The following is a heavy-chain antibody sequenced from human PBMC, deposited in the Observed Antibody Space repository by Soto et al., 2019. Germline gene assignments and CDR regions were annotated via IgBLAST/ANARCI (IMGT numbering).Heavy chain of an antibody. CDR1: GYSFTNND. V-gene: IGHV1-8*01. CDR2: MNPGSGDT. Sequence: ASVKVSCKASGYSFTNNDVSWVRQATGQGLEWMGWMNPGSGDTGYAQKFQGRVTMTRDISIATAYMELSSLRSDDTAIYFCARMATFGSLNWFDPWGQGTQVT. CDR3: ARMATFGSLNWFDP. D-gene: IGHD3-16*01. J-gene: IGHJ5*02.